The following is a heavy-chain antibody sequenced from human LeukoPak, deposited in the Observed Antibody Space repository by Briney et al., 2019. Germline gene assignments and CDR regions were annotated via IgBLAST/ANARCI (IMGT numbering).Heavy chain of an antibody. CDR2: IYHSGST. V-gene: IGHV4-59*04. CDR3: TRPYYYDSSGSPDY. CDR1: GASFTNYY. J-gene: IGHJ4*02. Sequence: SETLSLTCTVSGASFTNYYWSWIRQPPGKGLEWIGNIYHSGSTYYNPSLKSRVTISVDTSKNRFSLKLSSVTAADTAVYYCTRPYYYDSSGSPDYWGQGTLVTVSS. D-gene: IGHD3-22*01.